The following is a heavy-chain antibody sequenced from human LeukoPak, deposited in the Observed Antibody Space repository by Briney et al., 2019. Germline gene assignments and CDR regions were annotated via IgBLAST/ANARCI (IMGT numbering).Heavy chain of an antibody. CDR1: GGSFSGYY. D-gene: IGHD2-2*01. Sequence: SETLSLTCAVYGGSFSGYYWSWIRQPPGKGLEWIGEINHSGSTNYNPSLKSRVTISVDTSKNQFSLKLSSVTAADTAVYYCARGDVVRATTAYYGMDVWGQGTTVRLL. J-gene: IGHJ6*02. CDR3: ARGDVVRATTAYYGMDV. CDR2: INHSGST. V-gene: IGHV4-34*01.